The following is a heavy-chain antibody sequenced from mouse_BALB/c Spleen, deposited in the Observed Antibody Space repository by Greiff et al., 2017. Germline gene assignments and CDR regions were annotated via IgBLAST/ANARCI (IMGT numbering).Heavy chain of an antibody. CDR3: ASPYYRYDERPVFAY. J-gene: IGHJ3*01. V-gene: IGHV1-7*01. Sequence: QVQLQQSGAELAKPGASVKMSCKASGYTFTSYWMHWVKQRPGQGLEWIGYINPSTGYTEYNQKFKDKATLTADKSSSTAYMQLSSLTSEDSAVYYCASPYYRYDERPVFAYWGQGTLVTVSA. CDR2: INPSTGYT. CDR1: GYTFTSYW. D-gene: IGHD2-14*01.